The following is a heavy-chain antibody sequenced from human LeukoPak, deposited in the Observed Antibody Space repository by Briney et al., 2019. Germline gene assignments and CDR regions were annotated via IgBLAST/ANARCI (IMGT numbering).Heavy chain of an antibody. CDR1: GGSISSGGYY. CDR3: ARFLTAGRRSTDWFDP. D-gene: IGHD1-26*01. J-gene: IGHJ5*02. CDR2: IYYSGST. V-gene: IGHV4-31*03. Sequence: SETLSLTCTVSGGSISSGGYYWSWIRQHPGKGLEWIGYIYYSGSTYYNPSLKSRVTISVDTSKNQFSLKLSSVTAGDTAVYYCARFLTAGRRSTDWFDPWGQGTLVTVSS.